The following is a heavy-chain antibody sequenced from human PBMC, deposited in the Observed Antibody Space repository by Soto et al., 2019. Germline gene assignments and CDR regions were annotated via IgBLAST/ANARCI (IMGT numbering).Heavy chain of an antibody. D-gene: IGHD3-22*01. V-gene: IGHV3-23*01. J-gene: IGHJ4*02. CDR2: ISGSSYST. CDR3: AKTPDYYDSSGYLDY. Sequence: RLSCAASGFTFSSYAMSWVRQAPGKGLEWVSTISGSSYSTYYADSVKGRFTISRDNSKNTLYLQMNSLRAEDTAVYYCAKTPDYYDSSGYLDYWGQGTLVTVSS. CDR1: GFTFSSYA.